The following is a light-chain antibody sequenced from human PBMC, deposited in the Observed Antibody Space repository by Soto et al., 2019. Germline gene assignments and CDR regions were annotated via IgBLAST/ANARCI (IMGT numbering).Light chain of an antibody. V-gene: IGKV3-20*01. CDR2: DAS. Sequence: EIVLTHSPDTLSLSPGERATLSCRASLTVTNNYLAGYQQKAGQAPRLVIYDASTRATGIPDRFSASGSGTDFTLTISRLEPEDFAVYFCQQYASAPLTFGQGTKVEVK. CDR3: QQYASAPLT. J-gene: IGKJ1*01. CDR1: LTVTNNY.